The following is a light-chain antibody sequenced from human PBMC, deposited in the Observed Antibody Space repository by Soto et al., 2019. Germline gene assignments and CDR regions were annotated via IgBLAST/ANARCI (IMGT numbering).Light chain of an antibody. Sequence: DIQMTQSPSTLSASVGDRVIITCRASQSIDTWLAWYQHKPGRAPEVLISEATSLERGVPSRFSGSGSGTEFSLPISSLQPDDFATYYWQQYSSHSGTFGQGTKLEVK. V-gene: IGKV1-5*01. J-gene: IGKJ2*01. CDR2: EAT. CDR3: QQYSSHSGT. CDR1: QSIDTW.